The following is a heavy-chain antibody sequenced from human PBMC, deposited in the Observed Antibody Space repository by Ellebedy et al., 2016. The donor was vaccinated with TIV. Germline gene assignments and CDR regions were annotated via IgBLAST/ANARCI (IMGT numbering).Heavy chain of an antibody. J-gene: IGHJ5*02. CDR2: ISYDGSNK. V-gene: IGHV3-30*04. CDR1: GFSFSSYA. D-gene: IGHD2-2*01. CDR3: ARDSTVPAASYFFDP. Sequence: PGGSLRLSCAASGFSFSSYAMHWVRQAPGKGLEWVAVISYDGSNKNYADFVKGRFTISRDNSKNTLYLQMNSLRAEDTAVYYCARDSTVPAASYFFDPWGQGTLVTVSS.